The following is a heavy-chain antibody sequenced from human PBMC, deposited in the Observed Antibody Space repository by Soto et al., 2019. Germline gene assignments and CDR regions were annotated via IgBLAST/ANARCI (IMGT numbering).Heavy chain of an antibody. CDR2: ISAYNGNT. V-gene: IGHV1-18*01. CDR1: GYTFTSYG. D-gene: IGHD3-22*01. J-gene: IGHJ3*02. CDR3: ARPAYYYDSSGYYGHDAFDI. Sequence: GASVKVSCKASGYTFTSYGISWVRQAPGQGLEWMGWISAYNGNTNYAQKLQGRVTMTTDTSTSTAYMELRSLRSDDTAVYYCARPAYYYDSSGYYGHDAFDIWGQETMVTVSS.